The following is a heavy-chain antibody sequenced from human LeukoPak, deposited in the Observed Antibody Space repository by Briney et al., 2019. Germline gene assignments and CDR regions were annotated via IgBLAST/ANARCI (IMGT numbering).Heavy chain of an antibody. CDR1: GFTVSSNY. CDR3: ARVVPAAMLDY. D-gene: IGHD2-2*01. J-gene: IGHJ4*02. Sequence: GGSLRLSCAASGFTVSSNYMSWVRQAPGKGLEWVSVIYSGGSTYYADSVKGRFTISRDNSKNTLYLQMNSLRAEDTAVYYGARVVPAAMLDYWGQGTLVTVSS. V-gene: IGHV3-66*02. CDR2: IYSGGST.